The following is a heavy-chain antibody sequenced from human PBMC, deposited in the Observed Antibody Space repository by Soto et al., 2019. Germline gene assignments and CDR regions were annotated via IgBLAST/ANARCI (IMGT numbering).Heavy chain of an antibody. V-gene: IGHV3-7*03. D-gene: IGHD4-4*01. CDR1: GFTFSSYW. CDR3: ARERTSDYNLFCWFDP. Sequence: GGSLRLSCAASGFTFSSYWMSCVRQAPGKGLEWVANIKQDGSEKYYVDSVKGRFTISRDNAKNSLYLQMNSLRAEDTAVYYCARERTSDYNLFCWFDPWGQGTLVTVS. J-gene: IGHJ5*02. CDR2: IKQDGSEK.